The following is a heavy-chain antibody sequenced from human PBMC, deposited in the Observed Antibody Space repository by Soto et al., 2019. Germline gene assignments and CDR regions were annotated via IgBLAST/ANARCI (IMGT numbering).Heavy chain of an antibody. D-gene: IGHD3-22*01. V-gene: IGHV3-21*01. Sequence: GGSLRLSCAASAFTLSSYSMNWGRQAPGKGLEWVSSISSSSSYIYYADSVKGRFTISRDNAKNSLYLQMNSLRAEDTAVYYCERVYYYDGSRYYFAYPGQGTLVIVSS. CDR3: ERVYYYDGSRYYFAY. CDR1: AFTLSSYS. J-gene: IGHJ4*02. CDR2: ISSSSSYI.